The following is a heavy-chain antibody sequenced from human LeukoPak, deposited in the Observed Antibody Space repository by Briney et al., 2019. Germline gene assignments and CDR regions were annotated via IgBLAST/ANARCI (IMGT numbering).Heavy chain of an antibody. D-gene: IGHD6-19*01. V-gene: IGHV3-53*01. Sequence: PGGSLRLSCAASGFTVSTSYMTWVRQAPGKGLEWVSVLYTDGTTYYADSVKGRFTISRDNAKNSLYLQMNSLRAEDAAVYYCARGTDDSGWYRPNWFGPWGQGTLVTVSS. CDR1: GFTVSTSY. J-gene: IGHJ5*02. CDR3: ARGTDDSGWYRPNWFGP. CDR2: LYTDGTT.